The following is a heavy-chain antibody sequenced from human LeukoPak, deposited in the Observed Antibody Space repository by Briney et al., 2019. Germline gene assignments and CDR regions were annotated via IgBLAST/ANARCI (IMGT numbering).Heavy chain of an antibody. Sequence: PGGSLRLSCAASGFTFSSYGMHWVRLAPGKGLDWVAFIRYDGSYQYYAASVKGRFTISRDNSKNTLYLRMNSLRAEDTAVYYCARSYYGSGSYYPCPDNWGQGTLVTVSS. CDR3: ARSYYGSGSYYPCPDN. CDR2: IRYDGSYQ. J-gene: IGHJ4*02. V-gene: IGHV3-30*02. D-gene: IGHD3-10*01. CDR1: GFTFSSYG.